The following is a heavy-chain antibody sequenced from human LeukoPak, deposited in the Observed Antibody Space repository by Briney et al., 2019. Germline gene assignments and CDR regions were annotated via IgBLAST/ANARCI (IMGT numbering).Heavy chain of an antibody. D-gene: IGHD3-22*01. V-gene: IGHV4-39*07. Sequence: PSETLSLTCIVSGGSINNNSYYWGWIRQPPGKGLEWIGSVYHSGSTYYNPSLKSRVTISVDTSKNQFSLKLRSVTAADTAVYYCARVVQSTDSSGFYLPEYFQHWGQGTLVTVSS. J-gene: IGHJ1*01. CDR2: VYHSGST. CDR1: GGSINNNSYY. CDR3: ARVVQSTDSSGFYLPEYFQH.